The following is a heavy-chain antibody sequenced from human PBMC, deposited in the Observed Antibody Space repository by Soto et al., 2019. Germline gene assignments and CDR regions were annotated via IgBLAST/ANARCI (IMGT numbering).Heavy chain of an antibody. Sequence: GGSLRLSCAASGFTFSDYYMSWIRQAPGKGLEWVSYISSSGSTRYYADSVKGRFTITRDNAKNSLYLLMNSLRAEDTAVYYCASGSSSAYYFDYWGQGTLVTVSS. V-gene: IGHV3-11*01. D-gene: IGHD6-6*01. CDR3: ASGSSSAYYFDY. CDR1: GFTFSDYY. CDR2: ISSSGSTR. J-gene: IGHJ4*02.